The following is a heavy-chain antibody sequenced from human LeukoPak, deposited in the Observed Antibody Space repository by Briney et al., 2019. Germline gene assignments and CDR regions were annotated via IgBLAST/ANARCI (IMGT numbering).Heavy chain of an antibody. V-gene: IGHV4-34*01. J-gene: IGHJ4*02. Sequence: SETLSLTCAVYGGSFSGYYWSWIRQPPGKGLEWIGEINHSGSTNYNPSLKSRVTISVDTSKNQFSLKLSSVTAADTAVYYCARVGNYGDYVELWYWGQGTLVTVSS. CDR2: INHSGST. CDR1: GGSFSGYY. D-gene: IGHD4-17*01. CDR3: ARVGNYGDYVELWY.